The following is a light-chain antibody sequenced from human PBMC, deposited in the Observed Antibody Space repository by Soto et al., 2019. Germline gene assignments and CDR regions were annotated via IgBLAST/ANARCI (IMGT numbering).Light chain of an antibody. CDR1: QTIRTW. Sequence: DIQMTQSPSTLSAAVGARVTITCQASQTIRTWLAWYQQRPGEAPNLLIYEASKLQAGVPARFGGSGSGTEFTVTITSLQPGDFATYYCQQYFTYPYTFGQGTKLEI. J-gene: IGKJ2*01. CDR3: QQYFTYPYT. CDR2: EAS. V-gene: IGKV1-5*03.